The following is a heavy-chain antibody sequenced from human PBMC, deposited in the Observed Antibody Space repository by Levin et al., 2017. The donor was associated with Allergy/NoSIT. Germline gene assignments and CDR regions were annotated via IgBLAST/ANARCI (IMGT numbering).Heavy chain of an antibody. CDR2: ISYDGSNK. D-gene: IGHD2-15*01. J-gene: IGHJ4*02. Sequence: GGSLRLSCAASGFTFSSYAMHWVRQAPGKGLEWVSFISYDGSNKSYADSVKGRFTISRDNSKNTLYLQMNSLRAEDTAVYYCARDLLYCSGGSGVGYYFDYWGQGTLVTVSS. CDR3: ARDLLYCSGGSGVGYYFDY. CDR1: GFTFSSYA. V-gene: IGHV3-30-3*01.